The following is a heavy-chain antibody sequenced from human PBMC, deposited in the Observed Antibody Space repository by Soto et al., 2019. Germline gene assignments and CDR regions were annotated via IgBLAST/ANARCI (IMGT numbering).Heavy chain of an antibody. J-gene: IGHJ4*02. CDR2: IIPLFGTA. CDR1: GVTFSSET. Sequence: QVQLVQSGAEVKKPGSSVKVSCKASGVTFSSETISWVRQAPGQGLEWVGGIIPLFGTANYAQKFQGRVTITADESTSTLYIELSSLRSDDTAVYYCATELGASPASAVDSWGQGTLVTVSS. V-gene: IGHV1-69*01. D-gene: IGHD2-15*01. CDR3: ATELGASPASAVDS.